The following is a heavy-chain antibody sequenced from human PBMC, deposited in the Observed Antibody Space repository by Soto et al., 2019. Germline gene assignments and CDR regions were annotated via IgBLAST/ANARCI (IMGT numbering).Heavy chain of an antibody. J-gene: IGHJ4*02. D-gene: IGHD3-22*01. CDR3: ARDRAYYESSGLYFDY. CDR1: GDSIRSYY. CDR2: IYDSGST. Sequence: PSETLSLTCTVSGDSIRSYYWSWIRQPPGKGLEWIGYIYDSGSTNYNPSLKSRVTISVDTSKSQFSLKLSSVTAADTAVYYCARDRAYYESSGLYFDYWGQGTLVTAPQ. V-gene: IGHV4-59*01.